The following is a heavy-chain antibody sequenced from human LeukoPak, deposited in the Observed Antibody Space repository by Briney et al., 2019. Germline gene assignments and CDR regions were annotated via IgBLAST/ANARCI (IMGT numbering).Heavy chain of an antibody. J-gene: IGHJ4*02. CDR1: GFTFSSYW. D-gene: IGHD5-18*01. CDR3: AKDLSYGGFDY. Sequence: GGSLRLSCAASGFTFSSYWMHWVRQAPGKGLEWVSGISWNSGSIGYADSVKGRFTISRDNAKNSLYLQMNSLRAEDTALYYCAKDLSYGGFDYWGQGTLVTVSS. CDR2: ISWNSGSI. V-gene: IGHV3-9*01.